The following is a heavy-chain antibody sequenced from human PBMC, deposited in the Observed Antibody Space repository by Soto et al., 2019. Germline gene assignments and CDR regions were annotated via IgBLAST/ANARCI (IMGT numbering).Heavy chain of an antibody. J-gene: IGHJ6*02. Sequence: GSSVKVSFKASGGTFSSYAISLVLDAPVQLLEWMGGIIPIFGTANYAQKFQGRVTITADESTSTAYMELSSLRSEDTAVYYCARAPEVDCSGGSCYSNYYYYGMDVWGQGTTVTVSS. CDR1: GGTFSSYA. V-gene: IGHV1-69*13. CDR2: IIPIFGTA. D-gene: IGHD2-15*01. CDR3: ARAPEVDCSGGSCYSNYYYYGMDV.